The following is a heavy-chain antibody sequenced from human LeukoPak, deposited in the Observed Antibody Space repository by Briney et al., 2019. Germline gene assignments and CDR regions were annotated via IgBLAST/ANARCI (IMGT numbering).Heavy chain of an antibody. J-gene: IGHJ6*03. CDR3: ARDWGSGWEGGDYYMDV. CDR2: ISSSSSYI. CDR1: GFTFSSYS. Sequence: KPGGSLRLSCAASGFTFSSYSMNWVRQAPGKGLEWVSSISSSSSYIYYADSVKGRFTISRDNAKNSLYLQMNSLRAEDTAVYYCARDWGSGWEGGDYYMDVWGKGTTVTISS. V-gene: IGHV3-21*01. D-gene: IGHD6-19*01.